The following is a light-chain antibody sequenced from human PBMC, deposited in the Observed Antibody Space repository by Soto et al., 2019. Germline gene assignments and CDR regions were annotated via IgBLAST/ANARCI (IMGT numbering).Light chain of an antibody. CDR2: AAS. CDR1: QGISSY. V-gene: IGKV1-9*01. CDR3: QHLNSYPYT. Sequence: DIQLSQSPSFLSASVGDRVTMACRASQGISSYLAWYQQKPGKAPKLLIYAASTLQSGVPSRFSGSGSGTEFTLTISSLQPEDFATYYCQHLNSYPYTFGQGTNLEIK. J-gene: IGKJ2*01.